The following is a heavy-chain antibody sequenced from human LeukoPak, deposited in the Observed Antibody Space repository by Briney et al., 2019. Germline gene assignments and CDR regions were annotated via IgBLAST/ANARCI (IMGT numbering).Heavy chain of an antibody. D-gene: IGHD3/OR15-3a*01. CDR1: GFTFSSYA. CDR2: ISGSGGST. V-gene: IGHV3-23*01. J-gene: IGHJ4*02. CDR3: AKDNFGTIDY. Sequence: GGSLRLSCAASGFTFSSYAMSWVRQAPGKGLEWVSAISGSGGSTYYADSVKGRFTISRDNSKNSLYLQMNSLRTEDTALYYCAKDNFGTIDYWGQGTLVTVSS.